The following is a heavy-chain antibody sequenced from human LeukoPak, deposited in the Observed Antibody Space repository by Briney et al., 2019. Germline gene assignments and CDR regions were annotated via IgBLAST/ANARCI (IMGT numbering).Heavy chain of an antibody. CDR1: GFTFSNYG. CDR3: AIVCSLGRGHTIYYFEY. D-gene: IGHD3-9*01. Sequence: PGRSLRLSCAASGFTFSNYGMHWVRQAPGKGLEWVAVISHDGSNKYYGDSVKGRFTISRDNSKNTLYLQMNSLRAEDTAVYYCAIVCSLGRGHTIYYFEYWGQGTLVTVSS. J-gene: IGHJ4*02. CDR2: ISHDGSNK. V-gene: IGHV3-30*03.